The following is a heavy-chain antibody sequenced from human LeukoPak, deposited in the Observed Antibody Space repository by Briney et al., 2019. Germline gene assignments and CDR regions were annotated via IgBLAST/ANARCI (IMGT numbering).Heavy chain of an antibody. D-gene: IGHD3-9*01. CDR3: ARDYSGYDILTGYHKNHPFDY. J-gene: IGHJ4*02. V-gene: IGHV3-30-3*01. CDR1: GFTFSSYA. Sequence: GGSLRLSCAASGFTFSSYAMHWVRQAPGKGLEWVAVISYDGSNKYYADSVKGRFTISRDNSKNTLYLQMNSLRAEDTAVYYCARDYSGYDILTGYHKNHPFDYWGQGTLVTVSS. CDR2: ISYDGSNK.